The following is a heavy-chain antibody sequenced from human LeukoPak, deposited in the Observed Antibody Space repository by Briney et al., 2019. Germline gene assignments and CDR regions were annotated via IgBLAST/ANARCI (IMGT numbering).Heavy chain of an antibody. J-gene: IGHJ5*02. CDR2: IYHSGST. CDR1: GYSISSGYY. Sequence: SETLSLTCTVSGYSISSGYYWGWVRQPPGKGLQWIGNIYHSGSTFYNPSLKSRVTISVDTSKNQFSLNLSSVTAADTAVYYCARDGDTALVTWGQGTLVTVSS. D-gene: IGHD5-18*01. V-gene: IGHV4-38-2*02. CDR3: ARDGDTALVT.